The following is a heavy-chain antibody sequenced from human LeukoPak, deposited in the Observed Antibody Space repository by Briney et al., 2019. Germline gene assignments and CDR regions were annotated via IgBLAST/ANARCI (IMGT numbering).Heavy chain of an antibody. J-gene: IGHJ4*02. Sequence: SETLSLTCTVSGGSINNGGYYWGWIRQHQGKGREWIRYIYFIGSSSSIPSLRCRVTLSVHTSNNHFSLKLRSVTAPDPAVYYCARVAGIRSSPYFDFWGQGTLLTVSS. V-gene: IGHV4-31*03. CDR1: GGSINNGGYY. D-gene: IGHD6-19*01. CDR2: IYFIGSS. CDR3: ARVAGIRSSPYFDF.